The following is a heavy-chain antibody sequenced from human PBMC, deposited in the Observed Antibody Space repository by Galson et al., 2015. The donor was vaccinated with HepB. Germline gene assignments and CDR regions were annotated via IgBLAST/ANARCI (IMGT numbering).Heavy chain of an antibody. CDR1: GYTFTGYY. J-gene: IGHJ2*01. D-gene: IGHD6-13*01. V-gene: IGHV1-2*02. Sequence: SVKVSCKASGYTFTGYYMHWVRQAPGQGLEWMGWINPNSVGTNYAQKFQGRVTMTRDTSISTAYMELCRLRSDDTAVYYCASQRQLVKQWYFDIWGRGTLVTVSS. CDR2: INPNSVGT. CDR3: ASQRQLVKQWYFDI.